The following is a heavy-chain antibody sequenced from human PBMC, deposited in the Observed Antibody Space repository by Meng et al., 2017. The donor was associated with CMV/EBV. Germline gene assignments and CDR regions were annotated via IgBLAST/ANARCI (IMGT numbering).Heavy chain of an antibody. CDR1: GYSFTSYG. CDR3: ARDAVVPADAPFHY. V-gene: IGHV1-18*01. CDR2: ISAYNGNT. D-gene: IGHD2-2*01. J-gene: IGHJ4*02. Sequence: GPAGAGVEYAGGSLKVSCKAFGYSFTSYGISWVRQAPGQGLEWMGWISAYNGNTNYAQKLQGRVTMTTDTSTSTAYMELRSLRSDDTAVYYCARDAVVPADAPFHYWGQGTLVTVSS.